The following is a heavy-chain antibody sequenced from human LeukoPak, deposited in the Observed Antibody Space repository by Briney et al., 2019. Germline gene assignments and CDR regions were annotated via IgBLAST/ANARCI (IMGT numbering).Heavy chain of an antibody. D-gene: IGHD2-2*01. J-gene: IGHJ4*02. Sequence: GRSLRLSCAASGFTFSSYGMHWVRQAPGKGLEWVAVISYDGSNKYYADSVKGRFTISRDNSKNTLYLQMNSLRAEDTAVYYCARDCSSTSCYEGLDYWGQGILVTVSS. CDR1: GFTFSSYG. V-gene: IGHV3-30*03. CDR2: ISYDGSNK. CDR3: ARDCSSTSCYEGLDY.